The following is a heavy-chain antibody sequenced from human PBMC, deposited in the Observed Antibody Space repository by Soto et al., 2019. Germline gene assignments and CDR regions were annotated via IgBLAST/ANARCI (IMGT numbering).Heavy chain of an antibody. CDR3: ARDSAKRFGELFSMDV. Sequence: PSETLSLTCTVSGGSISSGGYYWSWIRQHPGKGLEWIGYIYYSGSTYYNPSLKSRVTISVDTSKNQFSLKLSSVTAADTAVYYCARDSAKRFGELFSMDVWGQGTTVTVSS. CDR2: IYYSGST. CDR1: GGSISSGGYY. D-gene: IGHD3-10*01. V-gene: IGHV4-31*03. J-gene: IGHJ6*02.